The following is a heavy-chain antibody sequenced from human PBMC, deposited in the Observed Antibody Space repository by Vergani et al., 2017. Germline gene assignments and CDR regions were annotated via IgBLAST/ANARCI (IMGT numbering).Heavy chain of an antibody. V-gene: IGHV3-30-3*01. CDR2: ISYDESSK. CDR3: ADLYGDDGFSPF. D-gene: IGHD2-21*01. Sequence: QVHLVESGGGVVQPGRSLRLSCAASGFTFSDYAMHWVRQAPGKGLEWVAVISYDESSKYYADSVKGRFTISRDNSKNTVYLQINSLRAEDTAFYYCADLYGDDGFSPFWGQGTLVTVSS. J-gene: IGHJ4*02. CDR1: GFTFSDYA.